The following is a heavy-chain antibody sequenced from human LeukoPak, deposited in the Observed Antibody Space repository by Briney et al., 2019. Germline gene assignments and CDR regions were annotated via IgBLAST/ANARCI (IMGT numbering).Heavy chain of an antibody. D-gene: IGHD3-22*01. CDR2: IYTSGST. J-gene: IGHJ3*02. CDR1: GGSISSYY. V-gene: IGHV4-4*07. CDR3: ARVGRYYYDSSGYYAFDI. Sequence: PSETLSLTCTVSGGSISSYYWSWIRQPAGKGLEWIGRIYTSGSTNYNPSLKSRVTISVDKSKNQFSLKLSSVTAADTAVYYCARVGRYYYDSSGYYAFDIWGQGTMVTVSS.